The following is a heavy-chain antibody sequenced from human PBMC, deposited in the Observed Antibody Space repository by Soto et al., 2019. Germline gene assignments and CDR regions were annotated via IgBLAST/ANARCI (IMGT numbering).Heavy chain of an antibody. Sequence: QVQLVQSGAEVKKPGSSVRVSCRSSGDTFSSYIVNWLRLAPGRGLEWMGRVIPVLTTTDYAQNFRGRVTTSSDRSKNTVYLDLSSLRSADRAVYYCARRRYCGYDCYHKHYYGMDVWGQGSLVTVAS. CDR1: GDTFSSYI. D-gene: IGHD2-21*02. CDR3: ARRRYCGYDCYHKHYYGMDV. V-gene: IGHV1-69*08. J-gene: IGHJ6*02. CDR2: VIPVLTTT.